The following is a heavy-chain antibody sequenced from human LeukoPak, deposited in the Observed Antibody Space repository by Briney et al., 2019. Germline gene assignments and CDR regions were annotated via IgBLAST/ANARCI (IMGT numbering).Heavy chain of an antibody. D-gene: IGHD3-22*01. CDR3: ARTYYYDSIGYYNWFDL. CDR1: GYTFTSRY. CDR2: INPSGGST. J-gene: IGHJ5*01. V-gene: IGHV1-46*01. Sequence: ASVTLSCKSSGYTFTSRYMHWVRHPPGQGLEWMGIINPSGGSTSYAQKFQGRVTMTRDTSTSTVYMELSSLRSAATAVYYCARTYYYDSIGYYNWFDLWGQGTLVTVSS.